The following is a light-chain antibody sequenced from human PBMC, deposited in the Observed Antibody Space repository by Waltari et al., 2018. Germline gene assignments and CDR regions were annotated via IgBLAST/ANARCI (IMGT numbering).Light chain of an antibody. J-gene: IGLJ2*01. CDR3: QVWDTSSDHPV. CDR1: NIGSKS. Sequence: SYELTQPPSVSVAPGKTARITCGGRNIGSKSVHWYQQKPGQAPVLVVYDDSDRRSGIPERLSVSNSGNTATLTITRVEAGDEADYYCQVWDTSSDHPVFGGGTKLTVL. V-gene: IGLV3-21*03. CDR2: DDS.